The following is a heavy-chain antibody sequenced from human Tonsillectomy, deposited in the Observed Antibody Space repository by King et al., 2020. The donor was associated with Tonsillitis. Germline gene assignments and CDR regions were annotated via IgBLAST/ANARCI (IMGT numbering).Heavy chain of an antibody. CDR3: ARDVRRYFTSGERSSYFYMDV. CDR1: GGTISTGGYN. Sequence: QLQESGPGLVKPSQTLSLTCTVSGGTISTGGYNWSCLRQLPGKGLEWIGYIYYSGSAYYSPSLKSRVTLSVDTSKNQFSLKLTSVTAADSAVYYCARDVRRYFTSGERSSYFYMDVWGRGATVTVSS. V-gene: IGHV4-31*03. J-gene: IGHJ6*03. CDR2: IYYSGSA. D-gene: IGHD2/OR15-2a*01.